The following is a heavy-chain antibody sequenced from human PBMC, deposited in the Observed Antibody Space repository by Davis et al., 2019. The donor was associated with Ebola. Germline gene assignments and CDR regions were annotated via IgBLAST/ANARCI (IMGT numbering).Heavy chain of an antibody. CDR1: GFTFSSYS. D-gene: IGHD3-10*01. CDR2: ISSSSYYI. J-gene: IGHJ5*02. Sequence: PGGSLRLSCAASGFTFSSYSINWVRQAPGKGLEWVSSISSSSYYIYYADSVKGRFTISRDNAKNTLYLQMNSLRAEDTAVYYCARPALWFGDNCFDPWGQGTLVTVSS. CDR3: ARPALWFGDNCFDP. V-gene: IGHV3-21*01.